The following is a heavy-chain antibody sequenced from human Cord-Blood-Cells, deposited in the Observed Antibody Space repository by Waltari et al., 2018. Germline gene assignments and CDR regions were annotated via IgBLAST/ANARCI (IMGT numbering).Heavy chain of an antibody. CDR3: ARQFDILTGYYTFDI. J-gene: IGHJ3*02. CDR2: INHSGST. Sequence: QVQLQQWGAGLLKPSETLSLTCAVYGGSFSGYYWSWIHQPPGKGLEWIGEINHSGSTNYNPSLKRRVTISLDTSKNQFSLKLSSVTAADTAVYYCARQFDILTGYYTFDIWGQGTMVTVSS. D-gene: IGHD3-9*01. CDR1: GGSFSGYY. V-gene: IGHV4-34*01.